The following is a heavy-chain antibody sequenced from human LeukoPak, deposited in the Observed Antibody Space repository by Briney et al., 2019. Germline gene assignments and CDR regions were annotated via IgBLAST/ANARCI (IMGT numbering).Heavy chain of an antibody. CDR1: GYTFTSYG. Sequence: ASVKVSCKASGYTFTSYGISWVRQAPGQGLEWMGWISAYNGNTNYAQKLQGRVTMTTDTSTSTAYMELRSLRSDDTAMYYCARDKRMVRGVIPPDYWGQGTLVTVSS. J-gene: IGHJ4*02. CDR2: ISAYNGNT. D-gene: IGHD3-10*01. V-gene: IGHV1-18*01. CDR3: ARDKRMVRGVIPPDY.